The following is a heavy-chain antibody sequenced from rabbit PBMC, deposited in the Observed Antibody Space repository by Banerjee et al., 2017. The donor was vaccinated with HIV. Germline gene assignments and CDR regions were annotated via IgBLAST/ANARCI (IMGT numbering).Heavy chain of an antibody. CDR3: ARAEEYDDYGDIFNL. J-gene: IGHJ4*01. Sequence: QSLEESGGDLVKPGASLTLTCTASGIDFSSYYYMCWVRQAPGKGLEWIACIYAGSSGSTYYASWAKGRFTISKTSSTTVTLQMTSLTAADTATYFCARAEEYDDYGDIFNLWGPGTLVTVS. CDR1: GIDFSSYYY. CDR2: IYAGSSGST. D-gene: IGHD2-1*01. V-gene: IGHV1S40*01.